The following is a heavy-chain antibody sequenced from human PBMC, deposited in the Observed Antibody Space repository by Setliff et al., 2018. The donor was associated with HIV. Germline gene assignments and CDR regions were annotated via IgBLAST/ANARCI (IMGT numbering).Heavy chain of an antibody. CDR2: INPNSGAT. V-gene: IGHV1-2*02. CDR3: ARGGEIALAAHRRWLDS. Sequence: ASVKVSCKASGYSFTGYYIHWVRQAPGQGLEWMGWINPNSGATNYAQRFEDKVTMTRDTSLSTGYMNLSRLRSDDTAVYYCARGGEIALAAHRRWLDSWGQGTLVTVSS. J-gene: IGHJ5*01. D-gene: IGHD6-19*01. CDR1: GYSFTGYY.